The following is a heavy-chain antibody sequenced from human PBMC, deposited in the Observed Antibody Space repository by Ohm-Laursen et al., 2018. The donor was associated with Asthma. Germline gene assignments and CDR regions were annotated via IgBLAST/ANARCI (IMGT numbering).Heavy chain of an antibody. Sequence: SSVKVSCKASGYTFTSYYMHWVRQAPGQGLEWMGIINPSGGSTSYAQKFQGRVTMTRDTSTSTVYMELSSLRSEDTAVYYCARERPTDYYDTWGQGTMVTVSS. CDR3: ARERPTDYYDT. V-gene: IGHV1-46*01. CDR2: INPSGGST. CDR1: GYTFTSYY. D-gene: IGHD3-10*01. J-gene: IGHJ3*02.